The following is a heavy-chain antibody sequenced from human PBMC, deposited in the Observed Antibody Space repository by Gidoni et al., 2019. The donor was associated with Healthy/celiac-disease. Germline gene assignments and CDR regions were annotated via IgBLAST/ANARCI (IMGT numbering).Heavy chain of an antibody. Sequence: EVQLVESGEGLVQPGGSLRLSCAASGFTFRDYWRSWVRQAPGKGLEWVASMKQDGSEKYYVDSVRGRFTISRDNAKNSLYLQMNSLRVEDTAVYYCASGSSRYSEFTHWGQGTLVTVSS. CDR1: GFTFRDYW. J-gene: IGHJ4*02. CDR3: ASGSSRYSEFTH. V-gene: IGHV3-7*01. CDR2: MKQDGSEK. D-gene: IGHD6-13*01.